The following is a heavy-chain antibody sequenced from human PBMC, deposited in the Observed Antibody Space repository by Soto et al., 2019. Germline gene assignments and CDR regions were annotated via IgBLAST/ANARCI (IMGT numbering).Heavy chain of an antibody. Sequence: SETLSLTCAVYGGSFSGYYWSWIRQPPGKGLEWIGEINHSGSTNYNPSLKSRVTISVDTSKNQFSLKLSSVTAADTAVYYCARGRPTSGYCSGGSCYAAGILDYWGQGTLVTVSS. V-gene: IGHV4-34*01. CDR1: GGSFSGYY. D-gene: IGHD2-15*01. CDR2: INHSGST. CDR3: ARGRPTSGYCSGGSCYAAGILDY. J-gene: IGHJ4*02.